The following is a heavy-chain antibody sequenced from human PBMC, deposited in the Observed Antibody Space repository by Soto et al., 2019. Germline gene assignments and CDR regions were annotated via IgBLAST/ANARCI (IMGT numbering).Heavy chain of an antibody. D-gene: IGHD3-10*01. V-gene: IGHV1-18*01. J-gene: IGHJ4*02. CDR1: GYTFTSYG. Sequence: QVQLVQSGAEVKKPGASVKVSCKASGYTFTSYGISWVRQAPGQGLEWMGWISAYNGNTNYAQKLQGRVTMTTDTSTSTACMELRSLRYDDTAVYYCAREIRRAYYDGSGSYYRTPPEVHDYLGQGTLVTVSS. CDR2: ISAYNGNT. CDR3: AREIRRAYYDGSGSYYRTPPEVHDY.